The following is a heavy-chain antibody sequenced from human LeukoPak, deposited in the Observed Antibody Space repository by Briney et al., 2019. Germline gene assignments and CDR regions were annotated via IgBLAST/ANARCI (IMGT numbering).Heavy chain of an antibody. J-gene: IGHJ4*02. V-gene: IGHV1-46*01. Sequence: GASVKVSCKASGYTFSSNHIHWVRQAPGQGLEWMGIINPSGGSATHAQKFQGRVTMTSDTSTSTVYMELSSLRSEDTAVYYCARGWVVAATLAFDYWGQGTLVTVSS. D-gene: IGHD2-15*01. CDR2: INPSGGSA. CDR3: ARGWVVAATLAFDY. CDR1: GYTFSSNH.